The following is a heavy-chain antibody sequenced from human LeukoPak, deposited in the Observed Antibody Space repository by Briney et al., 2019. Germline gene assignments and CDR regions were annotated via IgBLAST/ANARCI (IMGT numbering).Heavy chain of an antibody. V-gene: IGHV3-7*01. CDR1: GFTFSSYW. D-gene: IGHD3-16*02. J-gene: IGHJ6*03. Sequence: GGSLRLSCAASGFTFSSYWMSWVRQAPGKGLEWVANIKQDGSEKYYVDSVKGRFTVSRDNANISLYLQMNSLRDEDTAVYYCARERIDYYYYYMDVWGKGTTVSVSS. CDR2: IKQDGSEK. CDR3: ARERIDYYYYYMDV.